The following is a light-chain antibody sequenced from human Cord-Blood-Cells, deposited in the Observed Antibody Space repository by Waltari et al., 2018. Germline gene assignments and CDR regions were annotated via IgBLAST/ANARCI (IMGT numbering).Light chain of an antibody. Sequence: SYELTQPPSVSVSLGQMAGITCSGAALPKKYANWYQQKPGQFPVLVIYKDSERPSGIPERFSGSSSGTIVTLTISGVQAEDEADYYCLSADSSGTYYVFGTGTKVTVL. CDR2: KDS. CDR3: LSADSSGTYYV. V-gene: IGLV3-16*01. J-gene: IGLJ1*01. CDR1: ALPKKY.